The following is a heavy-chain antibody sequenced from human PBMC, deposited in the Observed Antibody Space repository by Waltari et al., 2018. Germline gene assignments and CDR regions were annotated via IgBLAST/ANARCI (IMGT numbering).Heavy chain of an antibody. CDR1: GYTFTSYY. J-gene: IGHJ4*02. D-gene: IGHD3-22*01. V-gene: IGHV1-46*01. CDR2: INPSGCST. Sequence: QVQLVQSGAEVKKPGASVKVSCKASGYTFTSYYMHWVRQAPGQGLEWMGRINPSGCSTSYAQKFQGRVTMTRDTSTSTVYMELSSLRSEDTAVYYCARRGLEYYYDSSGSQMDYWGQGTLVTVSS. CDR3: ARRGLEYYYDSSGSQMDY.